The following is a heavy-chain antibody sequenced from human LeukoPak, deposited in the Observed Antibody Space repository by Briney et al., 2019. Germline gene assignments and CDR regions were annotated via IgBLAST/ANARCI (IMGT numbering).Heavy chain of an antibody. Sequence: PSETLSLTCTVSGGSISSYYWSWIRQPPGKGLEWIGYIYYSGNTNYNPSLKSRVTISVDTSKNQFSLKLSSVTAADTAVYYCARHSVPFLWDYWGQGTLVTVSS. J-gene: IGHJ4*02. V-gene: IGHV4-59*08. CDR1: GGSISSYY. CDR2: IYYSGNT. CDR3: ARHSVPFLWDY. D-gene: IGHD3-10*01.